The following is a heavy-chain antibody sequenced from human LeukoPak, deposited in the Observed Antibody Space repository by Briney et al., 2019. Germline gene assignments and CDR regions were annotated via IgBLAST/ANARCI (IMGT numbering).Heavy chain of an antibody. D-gene: IGHD7-27*01. Sequence: ASVKVSCKASGYTFTGYYMHWVRQAPGQGLEWMGGIIPIFGTANYAQKFQGRVTITTDESTSTAYMELSSLRSEDTAVYYCARALGMDYAFDIWGQGTMVTVSS. CDR1: GYTFTGYY. V-gene: IGHV1-69*05. J-gene: IGHJ3*02. CDR2: IIPIFGTA. CDR3: ARALGMDYAFDI.